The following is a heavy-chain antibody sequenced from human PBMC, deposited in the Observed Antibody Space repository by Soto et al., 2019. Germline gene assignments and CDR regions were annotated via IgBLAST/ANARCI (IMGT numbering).Heavy chain of an antibody. J-gene: IGHJ4*02. CDR1: GYTFTIYA. D-gene: IGHD2-21*02. CDR2: INAGNGNT. Sequence: VSGKVSCKASGYTFTIYAMRWVRQAPGQRLEWMGWINAGNGNTKYSQKFQGRVTITRDTSASTAYMELSSLRSEDTAVYYCARSIVVVTALDYWGQGTLVTVSS. V-gene: IGHV1-3*01. CDR3: ARSIVVVTALDY.